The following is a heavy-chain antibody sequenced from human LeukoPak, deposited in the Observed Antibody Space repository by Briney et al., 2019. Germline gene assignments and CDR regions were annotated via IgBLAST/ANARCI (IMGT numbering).Heavy chain of an antibody. J-gene: IGHJ5*02. CDR3: AREAYCGGDWPAGTFDP. CDR2: INPNSGGT. Sequence: GASVKVSCKASGYTFTGYYMHWVRQAPGQGLEWMGWINPNSGGTNYAQKFQGRVTMTRDTSISTAYMELSRLRSDDTAVYYCAREAYCGGDWPAGTFDPWGQGTLVTVSS. V-gene: IGHV1-2*02. CDR1: GYTFTGYY. D-gene: IGHD2-21*02.